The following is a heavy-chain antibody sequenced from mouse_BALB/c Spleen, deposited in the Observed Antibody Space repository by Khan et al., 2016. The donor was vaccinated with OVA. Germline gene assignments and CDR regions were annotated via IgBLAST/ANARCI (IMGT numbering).Heavy chain of an antibody. J-gene: IGHJ4*01. CDR1: GFSLTNYG. CDR2: IWSDGST. CDR3: ARQPYYHYYVMDY. D-gene: IGHD2-10*01. Sequence: VQLKESGPGLVAPSQSLSITCTISGFSLTNYGVHWVRLPPGKGLEWLVVIWSDGSTTYNSALKSRQSIRKENTKSQVVLKMNSRHTDDTAMYYCARQPYYHYYVMDYWGQGTSVTVSS. V-gene: IGHV2-6-1*01.